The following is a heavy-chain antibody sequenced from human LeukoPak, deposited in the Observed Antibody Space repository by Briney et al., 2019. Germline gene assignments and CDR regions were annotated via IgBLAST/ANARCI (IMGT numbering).Heavy chain of an antibody. CDR1: GYTFSGYY. V-gene: IGHV1-2*02. CDR2: INPNSAGT. CDR3: ARGGTICSGGDCYLNWLDP. D-gene: IGHD2-21*02. J-gene: IGHJ5*02. Sequence: ASVKVSCKASGYTFSGYYMHWVRRAPGQGLEWMGWINPNSAGTNYAQKFQGRVTMTRDTSISTAYMDLSRLTSDDTAVYYCARGGTICSGGDCYLNWLDPWGQGTLVTVSS.